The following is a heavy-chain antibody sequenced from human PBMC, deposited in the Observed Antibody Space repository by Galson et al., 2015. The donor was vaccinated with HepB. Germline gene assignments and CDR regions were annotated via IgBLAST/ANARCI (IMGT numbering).Heavy chain of an antibody. CDR3: ARERGDCGGDCYMAATH. CDR2: IWYDGSNK. CDR1: GFTFSSYG. V-gene: IGHV3-33*01. Sequence: SLRLSCAASGFTFSSYGMHWVRQAPGKGLEWVAVIWYDGSNKYYADSVKGRFTISRDNSKNTLYLQMNSLRAEDTAVYYCARERGDCGGDCYMAATHWGQGTLVTVSS. J-gene: IGHJ4*02. D-gene: IGHD2-21*01.